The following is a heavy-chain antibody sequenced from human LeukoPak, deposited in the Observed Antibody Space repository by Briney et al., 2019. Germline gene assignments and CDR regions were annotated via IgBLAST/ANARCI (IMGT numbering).Heavy chain of an antibody. CDR1: GGSISSGGYY. CDR3: ARVNYYDSSGYYYRYYFDY. D-gene: IGHD3-22*01. Sequence: SETLSLTCTVSGGSISSGGYYWSWIRQHPGKGLEWIGYIYYSGSTYYNPSLKSRVTISVDTSKNQFSLKLSSVTAADTAVYYCARVNYYDSSGYYYRYYFDYWGQGTLVTVSS. V-gene: IGHV4-31*03. CDR2: IYYSGST. J-gene: IGHJ4*02.